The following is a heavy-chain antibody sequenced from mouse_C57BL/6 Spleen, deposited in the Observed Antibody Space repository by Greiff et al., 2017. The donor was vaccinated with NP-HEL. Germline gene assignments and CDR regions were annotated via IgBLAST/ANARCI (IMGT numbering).Heavy chain of an antibody. CDR3: ARCYSNGDYYAMDY. J-gene: IGHJ4*01. Sequence: VQLQQPGAELVKPGASVKLSCKASGYTLTSYWMHWVKQRPGRGLEWIGRIDPNSGGTKYNEKFKSKATLTVDKPSSSAYMQLSSLTSEDSAVYYCARCYSNGDYYAMDYWGQGTSVTVSS. CDR1: GYTLTSYW. CDR2: IDPNSGGT. D-gene: IGHD2-5*01. V-gene: IGHV1-72*01.